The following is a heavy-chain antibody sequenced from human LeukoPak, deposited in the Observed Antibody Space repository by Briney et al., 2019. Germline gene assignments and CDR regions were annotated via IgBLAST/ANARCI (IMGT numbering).Heavy chain of an antibody. Sequence: ASVKVSCKASGYTFTTYGITWLRQAPGQGLEWMGWMNPNSGNTGYAQKFQGRVTITRNTSISTAYMELSSLRSEDTAVYYCARAKGQYRYSDAFDIWGQGTMVTVSS. D-gene: IGHD2-15*01. V-gene: IGHV1-8*01. CDR3: ARAKGQYRYSDAFDI. CDR1: GYTFTTYG. J-gene: IGHJ3*02. CDR2: MNPNSGNT.